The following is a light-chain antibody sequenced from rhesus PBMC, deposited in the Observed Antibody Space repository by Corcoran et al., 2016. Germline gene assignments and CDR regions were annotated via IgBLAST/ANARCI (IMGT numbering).Light chain of an antibody. V-gene: IGKV3-35*01. CDR3: QQESNWPRT. J-gene: IGKJ4*01. CDR1: QSVNSF. CDR2: NST. Sequence: EIVMTQSPATLSLSPGERAALSCRASQSVNSFLAWYQQNPGQPPRLLIYNSTNRATVIPDRFSGSGSETAFTLTIGSLEPVDVVVYYCQQESNWPRTFGGGTEVEIK.